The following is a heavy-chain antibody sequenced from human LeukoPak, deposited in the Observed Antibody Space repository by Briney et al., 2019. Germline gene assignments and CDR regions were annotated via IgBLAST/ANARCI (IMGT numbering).Heavy chain of an antibody. J-gene: IGHJ4*02. CDR2: IYSGGST. CDR1: NFMFSNYD. CDR3: AKPPVGRFGEFVH. Sequence: PGGSLRLSCAASNFMFSNYDMNWARQAPGKGLEWVSVIYSGGSTYYADSVKGRFTISRDNSKNTLYLQMNSLRAEDTAVYYCAKPPVGRFGEFVHWGQGTLVTVSS. D-gene: IGHD3-10*01. V-gene: IGHV3-NL1*01.